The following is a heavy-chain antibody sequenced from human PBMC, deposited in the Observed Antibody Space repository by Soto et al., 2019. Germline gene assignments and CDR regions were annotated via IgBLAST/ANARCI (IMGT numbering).Heavy chain of an antibody. D-gene: IGHD3-10*01. CDR2: MSISGEKT. Sequence: PRGSLRLSCAASGFIFSDYSMAWVRQTPEKGLEWVSGMSISGEKTFYADSVNGRFTVSRDSSKNTVYLQMNSLRVEDTAVYYCARWSGFGDLWGQGTLVTVSS. J-gene: IGHJ4*02. CDR1: GFIFSDYS. V-gene: IGHV3-23*01. CDR3: ARWSGFGDL.